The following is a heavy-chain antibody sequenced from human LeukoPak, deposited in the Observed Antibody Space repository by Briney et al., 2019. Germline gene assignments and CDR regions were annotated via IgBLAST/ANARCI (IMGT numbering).Heavy chain of an antibody. V-gene: IGHV4-39*01. CDR1: GGSISSSSYY. CDR2: IYYSGST. CDR3: ARHPVVVVAATFYAFDI. J-gene: IGHJ3*02. Sequence: TSETLSLTCTVSGGSISSSSYYWGWIRQPPGKGLEWIGSIYYSGSTYYNPSLKSRVTISVDTSKNQFSLKLSSVTAADTAVYYCARHPVVVVAATFYAFDIWCQGTMVTVSS. D-gene: IGHD2-15*01.